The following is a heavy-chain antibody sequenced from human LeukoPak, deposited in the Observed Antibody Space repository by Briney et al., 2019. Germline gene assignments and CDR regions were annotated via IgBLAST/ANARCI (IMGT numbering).Heavy chain of an antibody. J-gene: IGHJ4*02. CDR1: GFTFSSYA. CDR3: AKDFRGYGEYYFDY. Sequence: GGSLRLSCSASGFTFSSYAMSWVRQAPGKGLEWVSAISGSGGSTYYADSVKGRFTISRDNSKNTLYLQMNSLRAEDTAVYYCAKDFRGYGEYYFDYEGQGTLVTVSS. CDR2: ISGSGGST. V-gene: IGHV3-23*01. D-gene: IGHD4-17*01.